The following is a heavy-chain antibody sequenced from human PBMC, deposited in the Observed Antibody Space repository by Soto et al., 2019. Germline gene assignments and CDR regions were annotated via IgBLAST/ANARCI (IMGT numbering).Heavy chain of an antibody. V-gene: IGHV4-31*03. Sequence: PSETLSLTCTVSGGSISSGGYYWSWIRQHPGKGLEWIGYIYYSGSTYYNPSLKSRVTISVDTSKNQFSLKLSSVTAADTAVYYCATFTSAADYYYYYYVDVGGKGTTVTVSS. D-gene: IGHD2-2*01. CDR1: GGSISSGGYY. CDR2: IYYSGST. CDR3: ATFTSAADYYYYYYVDV. J-gene: IGHJ6*03.